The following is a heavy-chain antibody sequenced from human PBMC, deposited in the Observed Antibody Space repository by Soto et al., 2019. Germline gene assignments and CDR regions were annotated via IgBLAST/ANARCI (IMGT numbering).Heavy chain of an antibody. CDR1: GYTLTSDN. Sequence: ASVEVAFKASGYTLTSDNINWVRQVAGQCLEWMGYMKPNSGTTGYAQKFQERITLTREKSTTTAYMELNSLTSDDTAMYFCVRYGVDATYWG. D-gene: IGHD2-8*01. CDR3: VRYGVDATY. CDR2: MKPNSGTT. V-gene: IGHV1-8*01. J-gene: IGHJ4*01.